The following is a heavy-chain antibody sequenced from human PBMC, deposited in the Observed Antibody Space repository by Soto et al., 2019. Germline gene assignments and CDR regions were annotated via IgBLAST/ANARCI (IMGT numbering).Heavy chain of an antibody. Sequence: PGESLKICCKGSGYNFNNYWIGWVRLMPGKGLEWMGIIYPGGSDTRYSPSFQGQVTISGDKSISTAYLQWSSLKASDTAMYYCATKGNSSSGFEYWGQGTLVTVSS. D-gene: IGHD6-6*01. CDR3: ATKGNSSSGFEY. CDR1: GYNFNNYW. J-gene: IGHJ4*02. CDR2: IYPGGSDT. V-gene: IGHV5-51*01.